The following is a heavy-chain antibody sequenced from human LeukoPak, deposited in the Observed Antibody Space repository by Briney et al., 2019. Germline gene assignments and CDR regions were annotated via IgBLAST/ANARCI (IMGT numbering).Heavy chain of an antibody. V-gene: IGHV4-39*07. CDR1: GASISSSNYY. CDR3: ARDGLPDIVVVVAATGWFDP. CDR2: IYSSGNT. D-gene: IGHD2-15*01. J-gene: IGHJ5*02. Sequence: SETLSLTCAVSGASISSSNYYWGWVRQSPGKGLEWIGNIYSSGNTYYNPSLKSRVTISVDTSKNQFSLKLSSVTAADTAVYYCARDGLPDIVVVVAATGWFDPWGQGTLVTVSS.